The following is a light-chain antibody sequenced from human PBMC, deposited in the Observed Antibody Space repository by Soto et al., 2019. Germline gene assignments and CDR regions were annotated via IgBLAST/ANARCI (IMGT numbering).Light chain of an antibody. CDR1: SGSIASNY. CDR3: QSYDVSTVV. V-gene: IGLV6-57*01. CDR2: QDN. J-gene: IGLJ2*01. Sequence: NFMLTQPHSVSESLGKTVTISCSRSSGSIASNYVQWYQQRPGRSPTALIYQDNQRPSGVPDRFSASIDSSSNSASLTISGLKTEDEADYYCQSYDVSTVVFGGGTKLTVL.